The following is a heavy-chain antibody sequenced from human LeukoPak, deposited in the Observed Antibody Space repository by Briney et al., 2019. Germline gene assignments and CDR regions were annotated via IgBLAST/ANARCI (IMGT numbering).Heavy chain of an antibody. D-gene: IGHD5-18*01. CDR2: ISGSGGST. CDR3: ATDLIAYSYDSAGRSTFDY. J-gene: IGHJ4*02. V-gene: IGHV3-23*01. CDR1: GFTFSNYA. Sequence: GGSLRLSCAASGFTFSNYAMSWVRQAPGKGLEWVSGISGSGGSTYYADSVKGHFTISRDNSKNTLYLQMNSLRAADKAIYYCATDLIAYSYDSAGRSTFDYWGQGTLVTVSS.